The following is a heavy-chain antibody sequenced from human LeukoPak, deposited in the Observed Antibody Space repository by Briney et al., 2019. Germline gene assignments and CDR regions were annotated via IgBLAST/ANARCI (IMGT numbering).Heavy chain of an antibody. Sequence: GGSLRLSCVASGFTFSSYRMSWVRQASGKGLKWVSDISGSGGSTYYADSVKGRFTISRDKSKNTLYLQMNSLRVDDTAVYYCAKVIGGQWLASLDYWGQGTLVTVSS. CDR3: AKVIGGQWLASLDY. CDR1: GFTFSSYR. CDR2: ISGSGGST. V-gene: IGHV3-23*01. D-gene: IGHD6-19*01. J-gene: IGHJ4*02.